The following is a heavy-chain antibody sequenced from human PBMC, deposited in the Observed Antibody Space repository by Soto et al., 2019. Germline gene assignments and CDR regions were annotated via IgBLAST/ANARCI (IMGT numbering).Heavy chain of an antibody. D-gene: IGHD3-22*01. Sequence: SVKVSCKASGGTFSSYTISWVRQAPGQGLEWMGRIIPILGIANYAQKFQGRVTITADKSTSTAYMELSSLRSEDTAVYYCARTYYYDSSGPRPFDYWGQGTLVTVSS. CDR2: IIPILGIA. J-gene: IGHJ4*02. V-gene: IGHV1-69*02. CDR1: GGTFSSYT. CDR3: ARTYYYDSSGPRPFDY.